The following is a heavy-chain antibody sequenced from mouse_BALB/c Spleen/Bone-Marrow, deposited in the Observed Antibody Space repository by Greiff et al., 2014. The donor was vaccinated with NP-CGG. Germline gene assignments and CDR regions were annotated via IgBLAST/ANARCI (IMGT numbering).Heavy chain of an antibody. CDR1: GYTFTNYY. CDR3: ARWSLPYYAMDY. J-gene: IGHJ4*01. Sequence: QVQLQQSGPELVKPGASVRISCKASGYTFTNYYIHWVKQRPGQGLEWIGWIYPVNVHANFNEKFRGKATLTADKSSSTAYMQLSSLTSEDSAVYFCARWSLPYYAMDYWGQGTSVTVSS. V-gene: IGHV1S56*01. CDR2: IYPVNVHA.